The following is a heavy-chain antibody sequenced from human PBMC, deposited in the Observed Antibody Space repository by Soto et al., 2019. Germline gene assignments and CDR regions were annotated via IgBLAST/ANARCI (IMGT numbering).Heavy chain of an antibody. Sequence: QVHLQQWGAGLLKPSETLSLTCAVYGESFIGNYWTWIRQPPGKGLVCIGEINHRGSTNYNPSLKSRVTISIDTSKNQFSLKLTSVTAADTSVYYCARTDIVTTNWFDPWGQGTLVTVSS. D-gene: IGHD5-12*01. CDR1: GESFIGNY. CDR2: INHRGST. J-gene: IGHJ5*02. CDR3: ARTDIVTTNWFDP. V-gene: IGHV4-34*02.